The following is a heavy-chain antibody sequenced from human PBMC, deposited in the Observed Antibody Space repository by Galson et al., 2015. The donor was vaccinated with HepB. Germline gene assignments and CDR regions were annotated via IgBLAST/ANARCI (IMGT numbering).Heavy chain of an antibody. V-gene: IGHV3-23*01. D-gene: IGHD7-27*01. CDR2: IGDTGTIT. J-gene: IGHJ5*02. CDR1: GFTFSRYA. CDR3: ARARGWVLLGDWFDP. Sequence: SLRLSCEASGFTFSRYAMSWVRQVPGKGLEWVSIIGDTGTITYYADSVKGRFTISRDNSKNTLYLQMNRLRTEDAAVYYCARARGWVLLGDWFDPWGQGTLVTVSS.